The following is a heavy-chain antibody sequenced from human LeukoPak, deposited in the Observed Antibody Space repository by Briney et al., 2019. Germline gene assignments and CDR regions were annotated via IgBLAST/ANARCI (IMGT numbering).Heavy chain of an antibody. CDR1: GYSFTSYR. J-gene: IGHJ3*02. CDR3: ASPLFGEFGAFDI. V-gene: IGHV5-10-1*01. Sequence: GESLRISCKGPGYSFTSYRITWARQLPGKGLEWMGRFDTSDSYTNYSPSFQGHVTISADKSISTAYLQWSSLKASDTTMYYCASPLFGEFGAFDIWGQGTMVTVSS. D-gene: IGHD3-10*01. CDR2: FDTSDSYT.